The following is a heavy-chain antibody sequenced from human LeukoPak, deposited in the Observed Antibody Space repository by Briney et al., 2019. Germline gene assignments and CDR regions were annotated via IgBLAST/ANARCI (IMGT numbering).Heavy chain of an antibody. J-gene: IGHJ4*02. V-gene: IGHV1-2*02. Sequence: ASVKVSCKSSGYTSIDYYIHWVRQAPGQGLEWMGWINPNSGATKYAQKFQGRVSMTRDTSINTAYMVLTNLRPDDTAIFYCARVKKLMPEFEFWGQGTLVTVSS. CDR2: INPNSGAT. CDR3: ARVKKLMPEFEF. D-gene: IGHD2-2*01. CDR1: GYTSIDYY.